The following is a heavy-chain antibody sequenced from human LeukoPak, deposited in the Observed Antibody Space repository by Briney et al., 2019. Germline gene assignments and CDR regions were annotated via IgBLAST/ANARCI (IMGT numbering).Heavy chain of an antibody. CDR2: ISGSGSNT. Sequence: RPGGSLRLSCAASGITFSGSGMSWVRQAPGKGLEWVSTISGSGSNTHYADSVKGRFTISRDNSKNTVYLQMSSLRAEDTAVYYCARALWIDSGYYGDYWGQGTLVTVSS. D-gene: IGHD3-22*01. CDR3: ARALWIDSGYYGDY. CDR1: GITFSGSG. V-gene: IGHV3-23*01. J-gene: IGHJ4*02.